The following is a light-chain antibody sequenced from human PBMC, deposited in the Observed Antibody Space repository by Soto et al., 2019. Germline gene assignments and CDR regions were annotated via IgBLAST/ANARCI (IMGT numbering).Light chain of an antibody. CDR2: EVN. J-gene: IGLJ1*01. CDR1: SSDVGGYNY. V-gene: IGLV2-8*01. CDR3: SSHAGSKRV. Sequence: QSALTQPPSASGSPGQSVTISCTGTSSDVGGYNYVSWYQQHPGKAPKLMIYEVNKRPSGVPDRFSGSKSGNTASLTVSWLKAEDEGDYYCSSHAGSKRVFGTGTKLTVL.